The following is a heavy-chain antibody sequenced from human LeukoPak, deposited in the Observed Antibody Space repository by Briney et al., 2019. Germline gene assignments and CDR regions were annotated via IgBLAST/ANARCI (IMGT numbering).Heavy chain of an antibody. CDR3: ARGYLYYYDSSGWYAFDI. CDR2: ISSSSSYI. V-gene: IGHV3-21*01. Sequence: GGSLRLSCAASGFTFSSYAMSWVRQAPGKGLEWVSSISSSSSYIYYADSVKGRFTISRDNAKNSLYLQMNSLRAEDTAVYYCARGYLYYYDSSGWYAFDIWGQGTMVTVSS. J-gene: IGHJ3*02. CDR1: GFTFSSYA. D-gene: IGHD3-22*01.